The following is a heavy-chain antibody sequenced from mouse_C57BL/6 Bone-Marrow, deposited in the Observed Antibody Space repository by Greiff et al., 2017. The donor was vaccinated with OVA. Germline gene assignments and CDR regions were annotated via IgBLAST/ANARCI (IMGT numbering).Heavy chain of an antibody. Sequence: QVQLQQPGAELVKPGASVKLSCKASGYTFTSYWMHWVKQRPGRGLEWIGTIDPTSSGTNYNQKFKSKATLTVDKSSSTAYMQLSSLTSEDSAVYDCASACYSNYYCDYWGQGTAPTVS. CDR3: ASACYSNYYCDY. J-gene: IGHJ2*01. V-gene: IGHV1-72*01. CDR2: IDPTSSGT. D-gene: IGHD2-5*01. CDR1: GYTFTSYW.